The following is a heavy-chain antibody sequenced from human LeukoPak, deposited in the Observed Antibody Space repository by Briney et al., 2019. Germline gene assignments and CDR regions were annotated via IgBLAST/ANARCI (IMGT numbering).Heavy chain of an antibody. J-gene: IGHJ4*02. CDR1: GFTFSSYR. CDR2: ISSSSSYI. Sequence: GGSLRLCCAASGFTFSSYRMNWVRQAPGKGLEWVSSISSSSSYIYYADSVKGRFTISRDNAKNSLYLQMNSLRAEDTAVYYCAKDLEGYSGSYTDYWGQGTLVTVSS. CDR3: AKDLEGYSGSYTDY. V-gene: IGHV3-21*04. D-gene: IGHD1-26*01.